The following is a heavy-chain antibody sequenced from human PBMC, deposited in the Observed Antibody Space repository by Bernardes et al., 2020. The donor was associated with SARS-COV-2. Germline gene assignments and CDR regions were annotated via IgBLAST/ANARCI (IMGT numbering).Heavy chain of an antibody. D-gene: IGHD2-8*01. CDR3: AKALMRDGVTTGGMDV. J-gene: IGHJ6*02. CDR2: ISYDGSNK. CDR1: GFTFSSYG. V-gene: IGHV3-30*18. Sequence: VGSLRLSCAASGFTFSSYGMHWVRQAPGKGLEWVAVISYDGSNKYYADSVKGRFTISRDNSKNTLYLQMNSLRAEDTAVYYCAKALMRDGVTTGGMDVWGQGTTVTVSS.